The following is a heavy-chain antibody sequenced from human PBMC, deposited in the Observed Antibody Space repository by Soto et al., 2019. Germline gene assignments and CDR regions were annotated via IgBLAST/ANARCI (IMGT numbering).Heavy chain of an antibody. CDR1: GGSISSYY. V-gene: IGHV4-59*01. CDR3: ARDRPQSAFDI. D-gene: IGHD6-6*01. Sequence: SETLSLTCTVSGGSISSYYWSWIRQPPGKGLEWIGYIYYSGSTNYNPSLKSRVTISVDTSKNQFSLKLSSVTAADTAVYYCARDRPQSAFDIWGQGTMVTVSS. J-gene: IGHJ3*02. CDR2: IYYSGST.